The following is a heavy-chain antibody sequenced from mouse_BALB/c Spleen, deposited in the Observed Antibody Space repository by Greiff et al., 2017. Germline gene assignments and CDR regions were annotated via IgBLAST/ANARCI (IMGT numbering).Heavy chain of an antibody. J-gene: IGHJ1*01. D-gene: IGHD1-2*01. CDR1: GFTFSSYG. CDR2: INSNGGST. Sequence: EVMLVESGGGLVQPGGSLKLSCAASGFTFSSYGMSWVRQTPDKRLELVATINSNGGSTYYPDSVKGRFTISRDNAKNTLYLQMSSLKSEDTAMYYCARITTATWNFDVWGAGTTVTVSS. V-gene: IGHV5-6-3*01. CDR3: ARITTATWNFDV.